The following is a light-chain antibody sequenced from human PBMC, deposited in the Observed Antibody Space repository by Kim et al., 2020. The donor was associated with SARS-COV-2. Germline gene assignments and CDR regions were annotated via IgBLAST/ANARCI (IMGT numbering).Light chain of an antibody. V-gene: IGKV1-8*01. CDR2: DDA. J-gene: IGKJ1*01. CDR3: QQYYNYPST. Sequence: ACIRDSGTIITRPSNGIGSNLSCYQQKPRKEPQLLIYDDASSLSGVPSRFCGSGSGTAFSPPISCMQYADFVTSYCQQYYNYPSTFGQGTKVDIK. CDR1: NGIGSN.